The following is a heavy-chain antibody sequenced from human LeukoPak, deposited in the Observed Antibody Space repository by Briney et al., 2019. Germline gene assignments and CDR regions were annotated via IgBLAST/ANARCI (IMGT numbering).Heavy chain of an antibody. CDR1: GFTFSSSA. V-gene: IGHV3-23*01. CDR3: AGWRGSASGSFSGPLDY. Sequence: PGGSLGLSCAASGFTFSSSAMSWVRQAPGKGLEWVSAISNNGGYTYYADSVQGRFTISRDNSKSTLCLQMNSLRAEDTALYYCAGWRGSASGSFSGPLDYWGQGTLVTVSS. D-gene: IGHD3-10*01. CDR2: ISNNGGYT. J-gene: IGHJ4*02.